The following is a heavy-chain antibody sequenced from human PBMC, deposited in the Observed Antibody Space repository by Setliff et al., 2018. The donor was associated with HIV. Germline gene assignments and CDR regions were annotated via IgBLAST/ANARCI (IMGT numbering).Heavy chain of an antibody. CDR3: AREGHVATPGSSEFDP. J-gene: IGHJ5*02. V-gene: IGHV1-8*03. D-gene: IGHD2-15*01. Sequence: ASVKVSCKASGYTFTSYDINWVRQAPGQGLEWMGRINPYSGDTNYAQNFQGRITFSRDTSASTAYMELSSLTSEDTAVYYCAREGHVATPGSSEFDPWGQGTLVTVSS. CDR1: GYTFTSYD. CDR2: INPYSGDT.